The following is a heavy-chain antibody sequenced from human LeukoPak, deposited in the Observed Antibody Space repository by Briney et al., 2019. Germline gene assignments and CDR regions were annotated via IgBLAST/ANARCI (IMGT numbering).Heavy chain of an antibody. CDR1: GGSISSYY. V-gene: IGHV4-59*01. Sequence: SETLSLTCTVSGGSISSYYWSWIRQPPGKGLEWIGYIYYSGSTNYNPSPKSRVTISVDTSKNQFSLKLSSVTAADTAVYYCARRPTTVTIFDYWGRGTLVTVSS. CDR2: IYYSGST. CDR3: ARRPTTVTIFDY. D-gene: IGHD4-17*01. J-gene: IGHJ4*02.